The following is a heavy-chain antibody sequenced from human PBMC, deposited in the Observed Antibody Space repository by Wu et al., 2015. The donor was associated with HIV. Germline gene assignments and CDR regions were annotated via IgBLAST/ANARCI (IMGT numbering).Heavy chain of an antibody. D-gene: IGHD6-19*01. CDR3: ATPRSPGFSSAWPTYFDY. V-gene: IGHV1-69*05. CDR2: VIPLFGTR. CDR1: GDTFSSYA. Sequence: QVQLVQSGAEVKKPGSSVKISCKTSGDTFSSYAINWVRQAPGQGLEWLGGVIPLFGTRDYAQVFQGRVTITTDESTSTAYMTLTSLTSEDTAVYYCATPRSPGFSSAWPTYFDYWGQGTLVTVSS. J-gene: IGHJ4*02.